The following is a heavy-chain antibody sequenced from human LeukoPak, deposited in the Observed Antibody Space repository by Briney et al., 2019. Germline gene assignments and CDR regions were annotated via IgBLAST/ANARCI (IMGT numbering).Heavy chain of an antibody. V-gene: IGHV1-24*01. CDR3: ATASGGRGQLRFSSNWFDP. D-gene: IGHD3-3*01. CDR1: GYTLTELS. Sequence: ASVKVSCKVSGYTLTELSMHWVRQAPGKGLEWMGGFDLEDGETIYAQKFQGRVTMTEDTSPDTAYMELSSLRSEDTAVYYCATASGGRGQLRFSSNWFDPWGQGTLVTVSS. J-gene: IGHJ5*02. CDR2: FDLEDGET.